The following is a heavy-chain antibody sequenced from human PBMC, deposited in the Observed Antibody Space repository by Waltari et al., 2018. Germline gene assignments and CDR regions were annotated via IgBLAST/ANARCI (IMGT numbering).Heavy chain of an antibody. D-gene: IGHD2-21*02. Sequence: EVQLVESGGGLIQPGGSLRLSCAASGFTVSSKYMSWVRKAPGKGLEWVSVIYSGGSTYYADSVKGRFTISRDNSKNTLYLQMNSLRAEDTAVYYCARGCGGDCYLPYYYYYYGMDVWGQGTTVTVSS. CDR2: IYSGGST. CDR1: GFTVSSKY. CDR3: ARGCGGDCYLPYYYYYYGMDV. V-gene: IGHV3-53*01. J-gene: IGHJ6*02.